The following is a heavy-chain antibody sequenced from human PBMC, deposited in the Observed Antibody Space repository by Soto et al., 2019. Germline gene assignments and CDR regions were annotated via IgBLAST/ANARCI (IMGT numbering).Heavy chain of an antibody. CDR1: GGSFSSGNYN. D-gene: IGHD5-12*01. CDR3: ARVVDGYNFPFDY. J-gene: IGHJ4*02. CDR2: IYYSRST. Sequence: QVQLQESGPGLVKPSQTLSLTCTVSGGSFSSGNYNWSWIRQPPGQGLEWIGFIYYSRSTYYNPSNNSRVSISQDTPTNQFSLRLSPLTAADTAIYYCARVVDGYNFPFDYWGQGILVTVSS. V-gene: IGHV4-30-4*01.